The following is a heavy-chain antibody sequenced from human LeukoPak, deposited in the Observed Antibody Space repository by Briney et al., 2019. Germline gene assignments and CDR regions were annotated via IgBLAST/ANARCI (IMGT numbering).Heavy chain of an antibody. CDR3: ARASRTAMVIDY. D-gene: IGHD5-18*01. J-gene: IGHJ4*02. CDR1: RFTFSDHY. Sequence: GGSLRLSRAASRFTFSDHYMDWVRQAPGKGLEWVGRTRNKANSYTTEYAASVKGRFTISRDDSKNSLYLQMNSLKTEDTAVYYCARASRTAMVIDYWGQGTLVTVSS. V-gene: IGHV3-72*01. CDR2: TRNKANSYTT.